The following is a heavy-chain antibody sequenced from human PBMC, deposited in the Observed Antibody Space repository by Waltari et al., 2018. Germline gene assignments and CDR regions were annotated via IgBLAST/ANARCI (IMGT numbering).Heavy chain of an antibody. J-gene: IGHJ4*02. CDR1: GGSISNNAYY. V-gene: IGHV4-39*01. CDR3: ARHATAAGASSFT. Sequence: QVQLRESGPGLVRPSETLSLTCTVSGGSISNNAYYWGWIRQPPGKGLEWIGSIYYSGNTDDNPSLKSRVTISVDTSKNQFSLKLTSVTAADTAVYYCARHATAAGASSFTWGQGTLVIVSS. CDR2: IYYSGNT. D-gene: IGHD6-13*01.